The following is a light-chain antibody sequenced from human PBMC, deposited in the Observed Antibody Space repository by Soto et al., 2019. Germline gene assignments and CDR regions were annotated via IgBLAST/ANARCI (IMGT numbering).Light chain of an antibody. V-gene: IGLV1-44*01. J-gene: IGLJ2*01. CDR1: SSNIGSNT. CDR2: SND. Sequence: QSVLTQPPSASGTPGQRVTISCSGSSSNIGSNTVNWYQQLPGTAPKLLIYSNDQRPSGVPDRFSGSKSGTSASLAISGLQSEDEADYYCAAWDDRLSAAVFGGGTKLTVL. CDR3: AAWDDRLSAAV.